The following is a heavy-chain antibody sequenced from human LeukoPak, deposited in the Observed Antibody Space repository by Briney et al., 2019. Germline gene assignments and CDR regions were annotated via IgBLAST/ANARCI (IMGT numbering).Heavy chain of an antibody. Sequence: PGGSLRLSCSASGFTFGSYAMHWVRQAPGKGLEYVSSISTDGGSTYYADSVKGRFTISRDNSKNTLYLQMSSLRGEDTAVYYCVKRGRQGDYAYDYWSQGALVTVSS. D-gene: IGHD4-17*01. CDR2: ISTDGGST. V-gene: IGHV3-64D*06. J-gene: IGHJ4*02. CDR1: GFTFGSYA. CDR3: VKRGRQGDYAYDY.